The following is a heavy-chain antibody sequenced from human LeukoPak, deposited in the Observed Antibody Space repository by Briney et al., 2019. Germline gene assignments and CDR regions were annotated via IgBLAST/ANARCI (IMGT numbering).Heavy chain of an antibody. J-gene: IGHJ4*02. CDR2: INSDGSST. V-gene: IGHV3-74*01. Sequence: GGSLRLSCAASGFTFSSYWMHWVRQASGKGLVWVSRINSDGSSTSYADSVKGRFTISRDDAKNTLYLQMNSLRAEDTAVYYCARDRYSGSYSDYWGQGTLVTVSS. D-gene: IGHD1-26*01. CDR3: ARDRYSGSYSDY. CDR1: GFTFSSYW.